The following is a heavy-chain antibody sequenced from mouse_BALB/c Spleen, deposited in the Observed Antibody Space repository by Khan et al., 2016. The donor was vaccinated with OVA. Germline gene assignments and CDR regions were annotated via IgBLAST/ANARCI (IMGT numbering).Heavy chain of an antibody. CDR2: INSNGGST. CDR1: GFTFSSYG. J-gene: IGHJ2*01. Sequence: EVQLQESGGGLVQPGGSLKLSCAASGFTFSSYGMSWVRQTPDKRLELVATINSNGGSTYSPDSVKGRFTISRDNAKNTLYLQMSSLKSEDTAMYYCARMARTINWGQGTTLTVSA. CDR3: ARMARTIN. V-gene: IGHV5-6-3*01.